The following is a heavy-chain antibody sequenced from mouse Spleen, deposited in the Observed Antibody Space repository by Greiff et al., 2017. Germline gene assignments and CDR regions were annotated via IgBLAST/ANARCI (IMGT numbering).Heavy chain of an antibody. CDR2: IDPSDSYT. CDR3: TGSLGWVTADD. J-gene: IGHJ4*01. CDR1: GYTFTSYW. Sequence: QVQLQQPGAELVKPGASVKMSCKASGYTFTSYWMHWVKQRPGQGLEWIGVIDPSDSYTSYNQKFKGKATLTVDTSSSTAYMQLSSLTSEDSAVYYCTGSLGWVTADDWGQGTSVTVSS. V-gene: IGHV1S127*01. D-gene: IGHD2-10*02.